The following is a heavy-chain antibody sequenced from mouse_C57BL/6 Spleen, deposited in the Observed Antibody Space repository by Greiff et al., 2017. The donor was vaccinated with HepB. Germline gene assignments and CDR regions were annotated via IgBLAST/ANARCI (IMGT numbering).Heavy chain of an antibody. Sequence: EVQRVESGGGLVKPGGSLKLSCAASGFTFSSYAMSWVRQTPEKRLEWVATISDGGSYTYYPDNVKGRFTISRDNAKNNLYLQMSHLKSEDTAMYYCAREGGTYYGSSYGYFDVWGTGTTVTVSS. D-gene: IGHD1-1*01. CDR3: AREGGTYYGSSYGYFDV. CDR2: ISDGGSYT. V-gene: IGHV5-4*01. J-gene: IGHJ1*03. CDR1: GFTFSSYA.